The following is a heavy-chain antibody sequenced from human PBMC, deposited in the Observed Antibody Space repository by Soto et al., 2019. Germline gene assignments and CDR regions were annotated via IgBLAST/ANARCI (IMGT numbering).Heavy chain of an antibody. CDR1: GGTFSSYA. CDR2: IIPIFGTA. V-gene: IGHV1-69*06. D-gene: IGHD4-4*01. Sequence: ASVKVSCKASGGTFSSYAISWVRQAPGQGLEWMGGIIPIFGTANYAQKFQGRVTITADKSTSTAYMELSSLRSEDTVVYYCARRHGSYSNYDVRYYYGMDVWGQGTTVTVSS. CDR3: ARRHGSYSNYDVRYYYGMDV. J-gene: IGHJ6*02.